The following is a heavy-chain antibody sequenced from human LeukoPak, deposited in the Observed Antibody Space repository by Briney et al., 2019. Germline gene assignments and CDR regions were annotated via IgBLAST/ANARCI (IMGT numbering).Heavy chain of an antibody. CDR2: IYYSGST. CDR1: GGSISSSSYY. CDR3: ARQMSYSSSWVLGAFDI. Sequence: SETLSLTCTVSGGSISSSSYYWGWIRQPPGKGLEWIGSIYYSGSTYYNPSLKSRVTISVDTSKNQFSLKLSSVTAADTAVYYCARQMSYSSSWVLGAFDIWGQGTMVTVSS. J-gene: IGHJ3*02. V-gene: IGHV4-39*01. D-gene: IGHD6-13*01.